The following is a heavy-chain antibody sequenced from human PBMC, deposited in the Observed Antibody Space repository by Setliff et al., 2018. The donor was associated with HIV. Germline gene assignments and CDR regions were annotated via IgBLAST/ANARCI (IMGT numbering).Heavy chain of an antibody. D-gene: IGHD6-13*01. V-gene: IGHV4-59*01. CDR3: ARYSSSWYGFDY. J-gene: IGHJ4*02. Sequence: SETLSLTCTVAGGSISSYYWSWIRQPPGKGLEWIGYIYYRGSTNYNPSLKSXXXISVDTSKNQFSLKLSSVTAADTAVYYRARYSSSWYGFDYWGQGTLVTVSS. CDR1: GGSISSYY. CDR2: IYYRGST.